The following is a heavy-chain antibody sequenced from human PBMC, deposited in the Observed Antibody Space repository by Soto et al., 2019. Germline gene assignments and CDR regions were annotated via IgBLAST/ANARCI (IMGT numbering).Heavy chain of an antibody. Sequence: HPGGSLRLSCAASGFTFSSYGMHWVRQAPGKGLEWVAVISYDGSNKYYADSVKGRFTISRDNSKNTLYLQMNSLRAEDTAVYYCAKDGLHSGSYYAADYWGQGTLVTVSS. J-gene: IGHJ4*02. CDR2: ISYDGSNK. CDR1: GFTFSSYG. D-gene: IGHD1-26*01. V-gene: IGHV3-30*18. CDR3: AKDGLHSGSYYAADY.